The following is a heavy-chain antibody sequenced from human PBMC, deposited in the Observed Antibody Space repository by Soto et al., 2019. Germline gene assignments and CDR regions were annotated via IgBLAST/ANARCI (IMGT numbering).Heavy chain of an antibody. D-gene: IGHD1-26*01. V-gene: IGHV1-69*01. J-gene: IGHJ1*01. CDR3: ARHGPRVWELLQGYFQH. Sequence: QVQLVQSGAEVKKPGSSVKVSCKASGGTFSSYAISWVRQAPGQGLEWMGGIIPIFGTANYAQKFQGRVTITADESTSTAYMELSSLRSEDTTVYYCARHGPRVWELLQGYFQHWGQGTLVTVSS. CDR2: IIPIFGTA. CDR1: GGTFSSYA.